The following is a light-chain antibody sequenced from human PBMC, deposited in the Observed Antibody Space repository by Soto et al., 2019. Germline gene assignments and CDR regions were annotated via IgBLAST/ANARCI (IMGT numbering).Light chain of an antibody. CDR1: LSVSSSY. CDR2: GAS. V-gene: IGKV3-20*01. CDR3: QQFGSSPPTWT. Sequence: EIVLTQSPGTLSLSPGERATLSCRASLSVSSSYLAWYQQKPGQAPRLLIYGASSRATGIPDRFSGSGSGTDFTLTISKLEPEDFAVYYCQQFGSSPPTWTFGQGTTVEIE. J-gene: IGKJ1*01.